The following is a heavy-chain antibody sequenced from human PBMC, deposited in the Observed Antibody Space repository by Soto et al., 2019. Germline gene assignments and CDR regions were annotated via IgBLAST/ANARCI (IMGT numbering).Heavy chain of an antibody. Sequence: APGKGLEWVAFISNDGSNKYYADSVKGRFTISRDNSKNTLYLQMNSLRAEDTAVYYXXXXXXXYWAFDYWGQGTLVTVSS. J-gene: IGHJ4*02. D-gene: IGHD2-8*02. V-gene: IGHV3-30*03. CDR2: ISNDGSNK. CDR3: XXXXXXYWAFDY.